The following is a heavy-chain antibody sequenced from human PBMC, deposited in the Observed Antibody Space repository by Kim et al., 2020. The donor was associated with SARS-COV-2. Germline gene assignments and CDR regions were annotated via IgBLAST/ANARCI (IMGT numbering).Heavy chain of an antibody. D-gene: IGHD3-10*01. J-gene: IGHJ6*02. V-gene: IGHV4-4*02. CDR2: IYHSGST. Sequence: SETLSLTCAVSGGSISSSNWWSWVRQPPGKGLEWIGEIYHSGSTNYNPSLKSRVTISVDKSKNQFSLKLSSVTAADTAVYYCVRDPVTMVRGAHNGMDVWGQGTTVTVSS. CDR1: GGSISSSNW. CDR3: VRDPVTMVRGAHNGMDV.